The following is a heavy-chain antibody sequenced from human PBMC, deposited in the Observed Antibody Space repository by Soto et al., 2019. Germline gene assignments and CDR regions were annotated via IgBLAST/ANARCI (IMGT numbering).Heavy chain of an antibody. Sequence: ASVKVSCRASGGTFSSYAISWVRQAPGQGLEWMGGIIPNFGTANYAQKFQGRVTITADESTSTAYMELSSLRSEDTAVYYCARDGSGSSSWYGGPYYYYGMDVWGQGTTVTVSS. V-gene: IGHV1-69*13. J-gene: IGHJ6*02. CDR3: ARDGSGSSSWYGGPYYYYGMDV. D-gene: IGHD6-13*01. CDR2: IIPNFGTA. CDR1: GGTFSSYA.